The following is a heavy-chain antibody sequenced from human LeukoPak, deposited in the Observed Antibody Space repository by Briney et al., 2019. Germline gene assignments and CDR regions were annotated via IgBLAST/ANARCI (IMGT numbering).Heavy chain of an antibody. D-gene: IGHD3-10*01. V-gene: IGHV4-34*01. J-gene: IGHJ4*02. Sequence: SETLSLSCAVYGGSLSGYCWSWIRQPPGKGLEWIGEINHSGSTNYNPSLKSRVTISVDTSKNQFSLKLSSVTAADTAVYYCARGRILWFGELYYFDYWGQGTLVTVSS. CDR2: INHSGST. CDR1: GGSLSGYC. CDR3: ARGRILWFGELYYFDY.